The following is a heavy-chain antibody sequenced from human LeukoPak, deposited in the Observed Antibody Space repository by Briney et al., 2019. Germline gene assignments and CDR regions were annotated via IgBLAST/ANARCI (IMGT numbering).Heavy chain of an antibody. CDR1: GYTFTSYG. CDR3: AREGSGWWGAMEVYFDY. J-gene: IGHJ4*02. D-gene: IGHD6-19*01. Sequence: GASVKVSCKASGYTFTSYGISWVRQAPGQGLEWMGWISAYNGNTNYAQKLQGRVTMTTDTSTSTAYMELRSLRSDDTAVYYCAREGSGWWGAMEVYFDYWGQGTLVTVSS. CDR2: ISAYNGNT. V-gene: IGHV1-18*01.